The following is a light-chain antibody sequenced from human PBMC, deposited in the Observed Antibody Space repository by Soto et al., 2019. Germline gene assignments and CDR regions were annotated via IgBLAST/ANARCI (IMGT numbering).Light chain of an antibody. CDR1: QSVRSSY. J-gene: IGKJ1*01. CDR2: GAS. CDR3: QQYGSSGWT. V-gene: IGKV3-20*01. Sequence: EIVLTQSPGTLSLSPGERATHSCRASQSVRSSYLAWYQQKPGQAPRLLIYGASSRATGIPDRFSGSGSGTDFTLTISRLEPEDFAVYHCQQYGSSGWTFGQGTKVEIK.